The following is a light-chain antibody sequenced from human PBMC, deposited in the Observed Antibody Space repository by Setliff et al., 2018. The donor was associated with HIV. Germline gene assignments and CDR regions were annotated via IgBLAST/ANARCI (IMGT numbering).Light chain of an antibody. CDR3: ASWDDSLNGQV. Sequence: QSVLTQPPSTSGTPGQRVTISCSGSSSNIRTYAVNWYQQLSGTAPKLLIYSNNQRPSGVPDRFSGSKSGTSASLAISGLQSEDEADYYCASWDDSLNGQVFGTGTKVTVL. CDR1: SSNIRTYA. V-gene: IGLV1-44*01. CDR2: SNN. J-gene: IGLJ1*01.